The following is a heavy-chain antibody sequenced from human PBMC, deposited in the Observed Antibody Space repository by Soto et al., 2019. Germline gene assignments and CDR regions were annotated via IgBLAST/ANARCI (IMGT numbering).Heavy chain of an antibody. CDR3: ARVPLTGNYFDY. Sequence: SETQSLTCNVSGGSISSYYWSWIRQHQGKGLEWIGYIYYSGSTYYNPSLKSRVTISVDASKNQFSLKLSSVTAADTAVYYCARVPLTGNYFDYWGQGTLVTVSS. J-gene: IGHJ4*02. D-gene: IGHD3-9*01. V-gene: IGHV4-30-4*01. CDR2: IYYSGST. CDR1: GGSISSYY.